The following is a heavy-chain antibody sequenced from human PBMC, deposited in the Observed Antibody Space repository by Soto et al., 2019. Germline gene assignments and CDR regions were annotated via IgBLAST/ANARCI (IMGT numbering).Heavy chain of an antibody. J-gene: IGHJ6*02. CDR2: IWYDGSNK. D-gene: IGHD6-19*01. Sequence: LRLSCAASGFTFSSYGMHWVRQAPGKGLEWVAVIWYDGSNKYYADSVKGRFTISRDNSKNTLYLQMNSLRAEDTAVYCCARDKYSSSEGHYYYGMDVWGQGTTVTVSS. CDR3: ARDKYSSSEGHYYYGMDV. V-gene: IGHV3-33*01. CDR1: GFTFSSYG.